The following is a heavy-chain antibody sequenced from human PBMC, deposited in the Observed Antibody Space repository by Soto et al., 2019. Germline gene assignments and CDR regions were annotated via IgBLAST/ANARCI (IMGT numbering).Heavy chain of an antibody. V-gene: IGHV4-39*01. J-gene: IGHJ4*02. CDR1: GGSMSSSSNY. CDR3: AESRWQLLLIDY. CDR2: VYYNGNT. D-gene: IGHD5-12*01. Sequence: QLQLQESGPRLVKPSETLSLTCTVSGGSMSSSSNYWVWIRQPTGKGLEWIGSVYYNGNTYYNPSLKSRVTMSVDTSKNQFSLKVSSVTAADTAIYYCAESRWQLLLIDYWGQGTLVTVSS.